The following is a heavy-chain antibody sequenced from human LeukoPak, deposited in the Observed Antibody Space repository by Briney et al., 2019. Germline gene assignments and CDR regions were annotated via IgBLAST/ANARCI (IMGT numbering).Heavy chain of an antibody. CDR2: IYYSGST. CDR3: ARNIAARSEGYMDV. D-gene: IGHD6-6*01. V-gene: IGHV4-59*01. CDR1: GGSISSYY. J-gene: IGHJ6*03. Sequence: PSETLSLTCSVSGGSISSYYWSWIRQPPGKGLEWIGYIYYSGSTNYNPSLKSRVTISVDTSKNQFSLRLSSVTAADTAVYYCARNIAARSEGYMDVWGKGTTVTVSS.